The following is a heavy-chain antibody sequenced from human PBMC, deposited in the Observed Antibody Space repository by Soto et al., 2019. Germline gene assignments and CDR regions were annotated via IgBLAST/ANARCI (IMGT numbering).Heavy chain of an antibody. D-gene: IGHD3-10*01. Sequence: EVQLVESGGGLVKPGGSLRLSCAASGFTFSTYSMNWVRQAPGTGLEWGSSISSSSSYIYYADSVKGRFTISRDNAKNSLYLQMNSLRAEDTAVYYCARGVGPSWSYYNSYFDYWGQGTLVTVSS. V-gene: IGHV3-21*01. CDR3: ARGVGPSWSYYNSYFDY. CDR1: GFTFSTYS. CDR2: ISSSSSYI. J-gene: IGHJ4*02.